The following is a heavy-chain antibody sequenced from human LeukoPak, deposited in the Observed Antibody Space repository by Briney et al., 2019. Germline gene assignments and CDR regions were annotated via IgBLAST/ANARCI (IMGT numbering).Heavy chain of an antibody. CDR3: AKRGVVIRVILVGFHKEAYYFDS. Sequence: GGSLRLSCAVSGITLSNYGMTWVRQAPGKGLEWVAGISDTGGRTNYADPVKGRFTISRDNPKNTLYLQMNSLRAEDTAVYFCAKRGVVIRVILVGFHKEAYYFDSWGQGALVTVSS. V-gene: IGHV3-23*01. D-gene: IGHD3-22*01. J-gene: IGHJ4*02. CDR1: GITLSNYG. CDR2: ISDTGGRT.